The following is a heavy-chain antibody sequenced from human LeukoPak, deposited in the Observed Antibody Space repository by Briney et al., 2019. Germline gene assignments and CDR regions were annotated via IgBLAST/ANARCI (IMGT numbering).Heavy chain of an antibody. D-gene: IGHD6-19*01. CDR3: AREVAVAGNNWFDP. V-gene: IGHV4-59*01. J-gene: IGHJ5*02. CDR1: GGSLSSSY. Sequence: SETLSLTCTVSGGSLSSSYWSWIRQPPGRGLEWIGYIYYSGGTNYNPSLKSRVTMSVDPSQNQFSLKVSSVTAADAAVYFCAREVAVAGNNWFDPWGQGILVTVSS. CDR2: IYYSGGT.